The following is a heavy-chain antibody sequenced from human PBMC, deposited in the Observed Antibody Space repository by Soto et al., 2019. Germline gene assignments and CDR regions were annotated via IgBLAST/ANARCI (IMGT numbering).Heavy chain of an antibody. V-gene: IGHV3-73*01. CDR1: GFTFSGSA. CDR3: TRLLSDAFDI. CDR2: IRSKGNSYAT. Sequence: GSLRLSCAASGFTFSGSAMHWVRQASGKGLEWVGRIRSKGNSYATAYAASVKGRFTISRDDSKNTAYLQMNSLKTEDTAVYYCTRLLSDAFDIWGQGTMVTVSS. J-gene: IGHJ3*02.